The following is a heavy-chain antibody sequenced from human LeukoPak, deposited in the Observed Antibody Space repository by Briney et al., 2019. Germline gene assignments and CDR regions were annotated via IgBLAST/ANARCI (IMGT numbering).Heavy chain of an antibody. Sequence: SETLSLTCTVSGGSISSYYWSWIRQPPGKGLEWIGYIYYSGSTNYNPSLKSRVTLSVDTSKNQFSLKLSSVTAADTAVYYCARDPGDGYTPGWFDPWGQGTLVTVSS. CDR1: GGSISSYY. J-gene: IGHJ5*02. V-gene: IGHV4-59*01. D-gene: IGHD5-24*01. CDR2: IYYSGST. CDR3: ARDPGDGYTPGWFDP.